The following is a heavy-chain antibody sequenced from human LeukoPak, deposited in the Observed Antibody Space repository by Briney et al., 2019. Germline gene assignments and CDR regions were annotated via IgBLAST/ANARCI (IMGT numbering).Heavy chain of an antibody. CDR3: AWTDYAYPYYYGMDV. D-gene: IGHD3/OR15-3a*01. CDR2: IIPIFGTA. Sequence: SVKVSCKASGGTFSSYAISWVRQAPGQGLEWMGGIIPIFGTANYAQKFQGRVTITADESTSTAYMELSSLRSEDTAVFYCAWTDYAYPYYYGMDVWGQGTTVTVSS. J-gene: IGHJ6*02. CDR1: GGTFSSYA. V-gene: IGHV1-69*13.